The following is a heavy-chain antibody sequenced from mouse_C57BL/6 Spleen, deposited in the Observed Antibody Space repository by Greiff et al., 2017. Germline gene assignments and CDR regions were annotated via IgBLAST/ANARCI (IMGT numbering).Heavy chain of an antibody. CDR2: INPNYGTT. D-gene: IGHD2-1*01. CDR3: AMIYYGNYPFAY. V-gene: IGHV1-39*01. Sequence: VQLKESGPELVKPGASVKISCKASGYSFTDYNMNWVKQSNGKSLEWIGVINPNYGTTSYNQKFKGKATLTVDQSSSTAYMQLNSLTSEDSAVYYCAMIYYGNYPFAYWGQGTLVTVSA. CDR1: GYSFTDYN. J-gene: IGHJ3*01.